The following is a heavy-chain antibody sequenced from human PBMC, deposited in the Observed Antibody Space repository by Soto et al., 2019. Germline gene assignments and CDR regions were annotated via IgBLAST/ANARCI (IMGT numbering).Heavy chain of an antibody. CDR1: GDSISSSYY. D-gene: IGHD2-21*01. J-gene: IGHJ5*02. V-gene: IGHV4-39*01. Sequence: SETLSLTCTVSGDSISSSYYWGWVRQPPGKGLECIGAVYYTGFTYYNPSLKSRLTISLDTSKNQFSLRLSSVTAADTAIYYCARLPVVMIALGYYDPRGRRTPVPGSS. CDR3: ARLPVVMIALGYYDP. CDR2: VYYTGFT.